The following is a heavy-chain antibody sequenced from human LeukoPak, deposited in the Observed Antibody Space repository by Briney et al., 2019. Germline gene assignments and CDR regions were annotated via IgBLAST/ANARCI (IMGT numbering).Heavy chain of an antibody. V-gene: IGHV4-39*01. J-gene: IGHJ4*02. CDR2: IYYSGST. CDR1: GGSISSSSYY. D-gene: IGHD2-15*01. CDR3: ARQVECTPIYFDY. Sequence: SETLSLTCTVSGGSISSSSYYWGWIRQPPGKGLEWIGSIYYSGSTYYNPSLKSRVTISVDTSKNQFSLKLSSVTAADTAVYYCARQVECTPIYFDYWGQGTLVTVSS.